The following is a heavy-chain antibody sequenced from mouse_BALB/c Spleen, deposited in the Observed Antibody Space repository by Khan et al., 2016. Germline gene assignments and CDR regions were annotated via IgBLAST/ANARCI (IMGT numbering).Heavy chain of an antibody. D-gene: IGHD2-4*01. J-gene: IGHJ4*01. Sequence: QVQLKESGPGLVAPSQSLSITCTVSGFSLTTYGVHWVRQPPGKGLEWLGVIWAGGNTNYNSALMSRLSISRDNSKSQVFLKMNSLQTDDTAMYYCARTTMSPTSAMDYWGQGPSATGSS. V-gene: IGHV2-9*02. CDR1: GFSLTTYG. CDR3: ARTTMSPTSAMDY. CDR2: IWAGGNT.